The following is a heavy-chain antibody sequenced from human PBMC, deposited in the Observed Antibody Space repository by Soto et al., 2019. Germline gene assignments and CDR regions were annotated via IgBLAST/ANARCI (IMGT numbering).Heavy chain of an antibody. CDR2: IIPIFGTA. D-gene: IGHD4-17*01. Sequence: QVQLVQSGTEVKKPGSSVKVSCKASGGTFSSYAISWVRQAPGQGLEWMGGIIPIFGTANYAQKFQGRVTITADESTDTAYMELSSVRSEDTAVYYCARDDSGDYRKPYHCYAMDVWGQGTTVTVSS. CDR1: GGTFSSYA. V-gene: IGHV1-69*12. J-gene: IGHJ6*02. CDR3: ARDDSGDYRKPYHCYAMDV.